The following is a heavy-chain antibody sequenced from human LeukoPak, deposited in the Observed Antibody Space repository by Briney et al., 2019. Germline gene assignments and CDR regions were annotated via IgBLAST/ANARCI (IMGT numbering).Heavy chain of an antibody. CDR2: ISSSSSYI. Sequence: GGSLRLSCAASGFTFSSYSMNWVRQAPGKGLEWVSSISSSSSYIYYADSVKGRFTISRGNAKNSLYLQMNSLRAEDTAVYYCARDREGRRPLYYFDYWGQGTLVTVSS. J-gene: IGHJ4*02. CDR3: ARDREGRRPLYYFDY. D-gene: IGHD1-1*01. CDR1: GFTFSSYS. V-gene: IGHV3-21*01.